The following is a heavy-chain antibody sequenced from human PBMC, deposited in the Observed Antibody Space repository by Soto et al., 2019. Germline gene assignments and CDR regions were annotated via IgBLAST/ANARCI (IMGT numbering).Heavy chain of an antibody. CDR2: IYPGDSDP. J-gene: IGHJ6*02. CDR1: GYSFASYW. V-gene: IGHV5-51*01. CDR3: ARSARRDSGTYYTSYYFYGMDV. Sequence: GESLKISCKGSGYSFASYWIGWVRQMPGKGLEWMGIIYPGDSDPRYSPSFQGQVTISADKSISTAYLQWSTLKASDTVMYYCARSARRDSGTYYTSYYFYGMDVWGQGTTVTVSS. D-gene: IGHD3-10*01.